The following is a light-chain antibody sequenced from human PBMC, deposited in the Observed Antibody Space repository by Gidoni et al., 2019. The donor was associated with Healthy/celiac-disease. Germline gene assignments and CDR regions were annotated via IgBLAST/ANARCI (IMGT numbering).Light chain of an antibody. V-gene: IGLV2-23*01. CDR1: SSDVGSYNL. CDR2: EGS. CDR3: CSYAGSSTVV. Sequence: QSALTQPASESGSPGQSITISCTGTSSDVGSYNLVSWSQQHPGKAPKLMIYEGSKRPSGVSNRFSGSKSGNTASLTISGLQAEDEADYYCCSYAGSSTVVFGGGTKLTVL. J-gene: IGLJ2*01.